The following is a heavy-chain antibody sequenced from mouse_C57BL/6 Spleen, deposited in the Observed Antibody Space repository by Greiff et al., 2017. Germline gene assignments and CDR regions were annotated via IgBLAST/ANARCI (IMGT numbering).Heavy chain of an antibody. CDR3: ARHEPMGANFDY. D-gene: IGHD1-1*02. CDR2: FYPGSGSI. J-gene: IGHJ2*01. Sequence: QVQLQQSGAELVKPGASVKLSCKASGYTFTEYTIHWVKQRSGQGLEWIGWFYPGSGSIKYNEKFKDKATLTEDKSSNPGYMELSRLTSEDSAVYYCARHEPMGANFDYWGQGTTLTVSS. CDR1: GYTFTEYT. V-gene: IGHV1-62-2*01.